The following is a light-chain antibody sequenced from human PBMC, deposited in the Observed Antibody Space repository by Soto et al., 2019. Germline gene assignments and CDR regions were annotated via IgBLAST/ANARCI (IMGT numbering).Light chain of an antibody. CDR2: AAS. CDR3: QQSYSTHALT. CDR1: QSISSY. Sequence: DIQMTQSPSSLSASVGDRVTITCRASQSISSYLNWYQQKPGKAPKLLIYAASSLQSGVPSRFSGSGSGTDFTLTISSLQPDDFATYYCQQSYSTHALTFGGGTKVEIK. J-gene: IGKJ4*01. V-gene: IGKV1-39*01.